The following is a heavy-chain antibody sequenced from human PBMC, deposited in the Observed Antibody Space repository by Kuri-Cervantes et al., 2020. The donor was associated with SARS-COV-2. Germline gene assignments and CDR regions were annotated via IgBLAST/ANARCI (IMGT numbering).Heavy chain of an antibody. CDR2: MNPNSGNT. V-gene: IGHV1-8*02. CDR3: YCAPKEGFDS. Sequence: ASVKVSCKASVYTFTSYDINWVRQATGQGLEWMGWMNPNSGNTGYAQKFQGRVTMTRNTSISTAYMELSSLTFEDTAIYYCYCAPKEGFDSWGQGTLVTVSS. J-gene: IGHJ4*02. D-gene: IGHD2-21*01. CDR1: VYTFTSYD.